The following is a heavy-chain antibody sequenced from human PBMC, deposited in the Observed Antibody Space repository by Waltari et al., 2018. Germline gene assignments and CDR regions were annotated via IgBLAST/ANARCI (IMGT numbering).Heavy chain of an antibody. V-gene: IGHV1-3*01. CDR2: INAGNGNT. CDR3: ASSTYYYDSSGSRPLDY. Sequence: QVQLVQSGAEVKKPGASVKVSCKASGYTFTSYAMHWVRQAPGQRLEWMGWINAGNGNTKYSQKFQGRVTITRDTSASTAYMELSSLRSEDTAVYYCASSTYYYDSSGSRPLDYWGQGTLVTVSS. D-gene: IGHD3-22*01. J-gene: IGHJ4*02. CDR1: GYTFTSYA.